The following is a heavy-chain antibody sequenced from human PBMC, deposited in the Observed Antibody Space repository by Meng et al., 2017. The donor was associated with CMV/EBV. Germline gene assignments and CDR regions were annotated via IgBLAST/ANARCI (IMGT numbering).Heavy chain of an antibody. Sequence: ASVKVSCKASQYTFIDHHMHWVRQAPGQGLEWMGWINPNSGGTNYAQKFQGRVTMTRDTSISTAYMELSRLRSDDTAVYYCAVAVAPRGDAFDIWGQGTMVTVSS. CDR3: AVAVAPRGDAFDI. J-gene: IGHJ3*02. CDR2: INPNSGGT. D-gene: IGHD6-19*01. CDR1: QYTFIDHH. V-gene: IGHV1-2*02.